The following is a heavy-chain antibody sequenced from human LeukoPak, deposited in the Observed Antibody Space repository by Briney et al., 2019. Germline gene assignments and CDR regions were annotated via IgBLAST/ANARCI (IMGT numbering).Heavy chain of an antibody. J-gene: IGHJ6*03. CDR3: ARDSRGMWLRLIRYYYYYYMDV. Sequence: GGSLRLSCAASGFTFSTYAMSWVRQAPGKGLEWVSSISSSSSYIYYADSVKGRFTISRDNAKNSLYLQMNSLRAEDTAVYYCARDSRGMWLRLIRYYYYYYMDVWGKGTTVTVSS. V-gene: IGHV3-21*01. CDR1: GFTFSTYA. CDR2: ISSSSSYI. D-gene: IGHD5-12*01.